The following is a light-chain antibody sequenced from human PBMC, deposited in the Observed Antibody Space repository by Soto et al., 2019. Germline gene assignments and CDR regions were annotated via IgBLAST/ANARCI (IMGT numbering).Light chain of an antibody. Sequence: IGLTQSPGTLSLSPGERATLSCRASQSVSSSYLAWYQQKPGQAPRLLIYGASTRATGIPDRFRGSGSGTDFTLTVTRLESEDFAVYYCQQSGTFGQGTKVDIK. J-gene: IGKJ1*01. CDR1: QSVSSSY. V-gene: IGKV3-20*01. CDR3: QQSGT. CDR2: GAS.